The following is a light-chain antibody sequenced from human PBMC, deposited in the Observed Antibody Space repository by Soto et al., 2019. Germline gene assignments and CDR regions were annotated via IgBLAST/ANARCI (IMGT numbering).Light chain of an antibody. CDR3: QQYNSYPST. Sequence: GDRVTITCRASQSISSWLAWYQQKPGKAPKLLIYDASRLESGVPSRFSGSGSGTEFTLTISSLQPDDFATYYCQQYNSYPSTFGQGTKVDIK. V-gene: IGKV1-5*01. CDR2: DAS. CDR1: QSISSW. J-gene: IGKJ1*01.